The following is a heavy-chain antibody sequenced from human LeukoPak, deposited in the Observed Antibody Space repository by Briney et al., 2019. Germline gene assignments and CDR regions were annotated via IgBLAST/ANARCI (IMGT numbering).Heavy chain of an antibody. CDR2: ISGDGVST. V-gene: IGHV3-43*02. CDR1: VLPISDFA. Sequence: PGVSVRLSCVASVLPISDFAMHWVRQAPGKGLEWVSLISGDGVSTFYADSVKGRFSISRDNSKNSLYLEMNSLRTEDAAMYYCAKESGKFDYWGQGTLVAVSS. CDR3: AKESGKFDY. J-gene: IGHJ4*02.